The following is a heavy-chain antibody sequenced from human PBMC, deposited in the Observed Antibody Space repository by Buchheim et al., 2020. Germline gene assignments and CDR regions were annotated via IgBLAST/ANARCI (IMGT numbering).Heavy chain of an antibody. CDR3: ATPSRSQDFDY. Sequence: QLQLQESGPGLVQPSETLSLTCSFAGGSIRNSSYFWGWIRQPPGKGLEWIGSIYSRGDRYYNPSLKRRVTISVAMSKNQFSLKLTSVTAADTAVYYCATPSRSQDFDYWGQGIL. V-gene: IGHV4-39*01. CDR1: GGSIRNSSYF. D-gene: IGHD2-15*01. J-gene: IGHJ4*02. CDR2: IYSRGDR.